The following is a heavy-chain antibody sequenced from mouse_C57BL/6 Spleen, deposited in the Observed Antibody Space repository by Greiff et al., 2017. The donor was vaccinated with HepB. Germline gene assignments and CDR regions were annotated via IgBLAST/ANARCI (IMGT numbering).Heavy chain of an antibody. CDR1: GYTFTDYY. Sequence: VQLQQSGPELVKPGASVKISCKASGYTFTDYYMNWVKQSHGKSLEWIGDINPNNGGTSYNQKFKGKATLTVDKSSSTAYMELRSLTSEDSAVYYCARSGYYYGSRALYYFDYWGQGTTLTVSS. J-gene: IGHJ2*01. V-gene: IGHV1-26*01. CDR3: ARSGYYYGSRALYYFDY. D-gene: IGHD1-1*01. CDR2: INPNNGGT.